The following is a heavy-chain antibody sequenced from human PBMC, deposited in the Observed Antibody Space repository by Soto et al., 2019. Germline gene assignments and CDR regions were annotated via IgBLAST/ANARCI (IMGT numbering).Heavy chain of an antibody. CDR3: ASGYCSGGSCYFRGAD. CDR2: ISYDGSNK. CDR1: GFTFSSYA. V-gene: IGHV3-30-3*01. D-gene: IGHD2-15*01. J-gene: IGHJ4*02. Sequence: QVQLVESGGGVVQPGRSPRLSCAASGFTFSSYAMHWVRQAPGKGLEWVAVISYDGSNKYYADSVKGRFTISRDNSKNTLYLQMNSLRAEDTAVYYCASGYCSGGSCYFRGADWGQGTLVTVSS.